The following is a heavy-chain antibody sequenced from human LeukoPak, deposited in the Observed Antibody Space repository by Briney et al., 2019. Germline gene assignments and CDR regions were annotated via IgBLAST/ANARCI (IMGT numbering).Heavy chain of an antibody. D-gene: IGHD5-12*01. CDR3: ARGWWLRWFDY. V-gene: IGHV4-34*01. Sequence: GSLRLSCAASGFTFSDYYMSWIRQPPGKGGEWIGEINHSGSTNYNPSLKRRVTISVEKSKNKFSLKLSSVTAADTAVYYCARGWWLRWFDYWGQGTLVTVSS. CDR2: INHSGST. J-gene: IGHJ4*02. CDR1: GFTFSDYY.